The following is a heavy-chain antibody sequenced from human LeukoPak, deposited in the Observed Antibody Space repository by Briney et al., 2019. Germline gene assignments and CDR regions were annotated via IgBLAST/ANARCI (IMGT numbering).Heavy chain of an antibody. Sequence: GGSLRLSCAASGFTFSSYSMNWVRQAPGKGLEWVSYISSSSSTIYYADSVKGRFTISRDNAKNSLYLQMNSLRAEDTAVYYCAREMAGGRLESKNIVVVPAARNAFDIWGQGTMVTVSS. V-gene: IGHV3-48*01. D-gene: IGHD2-2*01. CDR3: AREMAGGRLESKNIVVVPAARNAFDI. J-gene: IGHJ3*02. CDR2: ISSSSSTI. CDR1: GFTFSSYS.